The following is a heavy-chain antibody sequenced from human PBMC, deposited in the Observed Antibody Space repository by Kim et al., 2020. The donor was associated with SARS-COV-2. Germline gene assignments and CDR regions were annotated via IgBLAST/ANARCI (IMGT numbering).Heavy chain of an antibody. Sequence: GGSLRLSCAASGFTFSSYGMHWVRQAPGKGLEWVAVISYDGSNKYYADSVKGRFTISRDNSKNTLYLQMNSLRAEDTAVYYCAKDPVQLWWEYYFDYWG. V-gene: IGHV3-30*18. D-gene: IGHD5-18*01. CDR3: AKDPVQLWWEYYFDY. CDR2: ISYDGSNK. J-gene: IGHJ4*01. CDR1: GFTFSSYG.